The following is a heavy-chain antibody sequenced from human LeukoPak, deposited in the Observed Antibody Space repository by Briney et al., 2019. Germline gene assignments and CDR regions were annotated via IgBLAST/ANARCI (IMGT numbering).Heavy chain of an antibody. J-gene: IGHJ6*03. D-gene: IGHD3-9*01. V-gene: IGHV4-4*07. CDR1: GGSISSYY. Sequence: SETLSLTCTVSGGSISSYYWRWIRQPAGKGLEWIGRIYTSGSTNYNPSLKSRVTMSVDTSKNQFSLKLSSVTAADTAVYYCAREGASRILTGYYVSLYYYMDVWGKGTTVTVSS. CDR3: AREGASRILTGYYVSLYYYMDV. CDR2: IYTSGST.